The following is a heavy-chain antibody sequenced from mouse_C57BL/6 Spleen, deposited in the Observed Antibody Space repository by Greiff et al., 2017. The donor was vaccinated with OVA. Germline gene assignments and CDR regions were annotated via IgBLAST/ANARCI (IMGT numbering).Heavy chain of an antibody. Sequence: EVQLMESGGGLVKPGGSLKLSCAASGFTFSSYAMSWVRQTPEKRLEWVATFSDGGSYTYYPDNVKGRFTISRDNAKNNLFLQMSHLKSEDTAMYYCARAGNYLGDWYFDVWGTGTTVTVSA. CDR2: FSDGGSYT. CDR1: GFTFSSYA. D-gene: IGHD2-1*01. CDR3: ARAGNYLGDWYFDV. V-gene: IGHV5-4*01. J-gene: IGHJ1*03.